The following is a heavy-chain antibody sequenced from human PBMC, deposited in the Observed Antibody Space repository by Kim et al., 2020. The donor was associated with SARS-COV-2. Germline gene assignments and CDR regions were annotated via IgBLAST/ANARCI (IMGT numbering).Heavy chain of an antibody. CDR2: GSVYNDNT. J-gene: IGHJ4*02. Sequence: ASVKVSCKASGYTFSIYAISWVRPSPGQGLEWMGWGSVYNDNTNYAQKLQGRVTMTTDTSTSTAYMELRGLRRDDTAVYYCARVRGVYTTDHDFWCQGT. CDR1: GYTFSIYA. D-gene: IGHD2-8*01. CDR3: ARVRGVYTTDHDF. V-gene: IGHV1-18*01.